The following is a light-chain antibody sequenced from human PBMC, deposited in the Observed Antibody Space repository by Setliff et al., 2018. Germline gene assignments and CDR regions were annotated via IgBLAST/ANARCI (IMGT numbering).Light chain of an antibody. CDR2: SNN. J-gene: IGLJ3*02. CDR3: AAWDDSLNGPV. V-gene: IGLV1-44*01. CDR1: SSNIGSNT. Sequence: VLTQPPSASGTPGQRVAISCSGSSSNIGSNTVNWYQQLPGTAPKLLIYSNNQRPSGVPDRFSGSKSGTSASLAISGLQSEDEADYYCAAWDDSLNGPVFGGGTKVTVL.